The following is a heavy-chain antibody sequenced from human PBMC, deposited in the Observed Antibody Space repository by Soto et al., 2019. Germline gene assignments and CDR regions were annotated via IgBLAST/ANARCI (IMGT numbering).Heavy chain of an antibody. Sequence: PGESLKISCKGSGYSFTSYWIGWVRQMPGKGLEWMGIIYPGDSDTRYSPSFQGQVTISADKSISTAYLQWSSLKASDTAMYYCARRGYDSGHYYYYGMDVWGQGTTVTVSS. J-gene: IGHJ6*02. CDR3: ARRGYDSGHYYYYGMDV. CDR1: GYSFTSYW. D-gene: IGHD5-12*01. CDR2: IYPGDSDT. V-gene: IGHV5-51*01.